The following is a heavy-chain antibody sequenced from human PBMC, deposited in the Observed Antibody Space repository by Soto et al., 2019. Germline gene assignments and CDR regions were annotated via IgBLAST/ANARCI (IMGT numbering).Heavy chain of an antibody. D-gene: IGHD2-8*01. Sequence: GASVKLSCTASGDTFTSYGISWVRQAPGQGLEWMGWISAYNGNTNYAQKIQGRVTMTTDTSTSTAYMELRSLRSDDTAVYYCARDPYHVLMVNAPNLYGMDVWGQGTTVTVSS. J-gene: IGHJ6*02. V-gene: IGHV1-18*01. CDR3: ARDPYHVLMVNAPNLYGMDV. CDR2: ISAYNGNT. CDR1: GDTFTSYG.